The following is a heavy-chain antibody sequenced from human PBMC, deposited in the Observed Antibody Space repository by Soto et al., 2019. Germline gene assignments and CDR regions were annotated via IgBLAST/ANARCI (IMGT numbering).Heavy chain of an antibody. J-gene: IGHJ4*02. CDR1: GFTFSSYW. CDR2: IKQDGSEK. Sequence: EVQLVESGGGLVQPGGSLRLSCAASGFTFSSYWMSWVRQAPGKGLEWVANIKQDGSEKYYVDSVKGRFTISRDNAKNSLYLQMNGLRAEDTAVYYCARDSSGYYRAPRTNYWGQGTLVTVSS. D-gene: IGHD3-22*01. CDR3: ARDSSGYYRAPRTNY. V-gene: IGHV3-7*01.